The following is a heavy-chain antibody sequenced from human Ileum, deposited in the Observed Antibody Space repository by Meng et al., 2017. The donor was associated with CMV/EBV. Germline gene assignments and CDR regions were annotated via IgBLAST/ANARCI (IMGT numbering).Heavy chain of an antibody. D-gene: IGHD4-11*01. CDR1: GGSISSSGHY. J-gene: IGHJ5*02. CDR2: IYYSGST. V-gene: IGHV4-39*01. CDR3: ARHSAMTSVSLGA. Sequence: VSGGSISSSGHYWGWIRQPPGKGLEWIGSIYYSGSTYYNPSLKSRVTISVETSKNQFSLKLSSVTAADTAVYYCARHSAMTSVSLGAWGQGTLVTVSS.